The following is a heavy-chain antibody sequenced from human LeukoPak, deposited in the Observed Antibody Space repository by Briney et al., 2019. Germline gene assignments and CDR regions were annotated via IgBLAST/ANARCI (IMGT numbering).Heavy chain of an antibody. J-gene: IGHJ4*02. CDR3: ANTKIAAAGYFDY. V-gene: IGHV3-23*01. CDR2: ISGSGGST. CDR1: GFTFSNYW. D-gene: IGHD6-13*01. Sequence: GGSLRLSCAASGFTFSNYWMTWVRQAPGKGLEWVSAISGSGGSTYYADSVKGRFTISRDNSKNTLYLQMNSLRAEDTAVYYCANTKIAAAGYFDYWGQGTLVTVSS.